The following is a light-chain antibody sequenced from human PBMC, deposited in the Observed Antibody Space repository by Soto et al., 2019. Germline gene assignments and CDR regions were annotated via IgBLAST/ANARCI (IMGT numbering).Light chain of an antibody. CDR2: AAS. Sequence: DIQMTQSPSSLSASVGDRVTIACRASQNITNFLNWYQHNPGKAPNLLIFAASHLQSGVSSRFSGSGSGTDFTLTISSLHPEDFATFYCQESDTTRWAFGQGTKVDIK. CDR3: QESDTTRWA. J-gene: IGKJ1*01. V-gene: IGKV1-39*01. CDR1: QNITNF.